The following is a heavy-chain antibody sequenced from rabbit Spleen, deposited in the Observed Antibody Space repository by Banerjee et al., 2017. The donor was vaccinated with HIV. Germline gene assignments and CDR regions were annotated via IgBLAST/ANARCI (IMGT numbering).Heavy chain of an antibody. CDR3: ARERLFNL. V-gene: IGHV1S45*01. CDR2: ITTGSSGST. CDR1: GFDLSSYYY. J-gene: IGHJ4*01. Sequence: QEQLEESGGGLVKPEGSLTLTCKASGFDLSSYYYMCWVRQAPGKGLEWIACITTGSSGSTWYASWAKGRFTISKTSSTTVTLQMTSLTAADTATYFCARERLFNLWGPGTLVTVS.